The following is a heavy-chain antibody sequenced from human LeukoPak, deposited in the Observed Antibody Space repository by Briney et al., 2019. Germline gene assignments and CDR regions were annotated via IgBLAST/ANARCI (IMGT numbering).Heavy chain of an antibody. J-gene: IGHJ4*02. D-gene: IGHD6-13*01. CDR2: INPSGGST. CDR1: GYTFTSYY. CDR3: ARDSRPIFEWQQLGGDY. V-gene: IGHV1-46*01. Sequence: ASVKVSCKASGYTFTSYYMHWVRQAPGQGLERMGIINPSGGSTSYAQKFQGRVTMTRDMPTSTVYMELSRLRSDDTAVYYCARDSRPIFEWQQLGGDYWGQGTLVTVSS.